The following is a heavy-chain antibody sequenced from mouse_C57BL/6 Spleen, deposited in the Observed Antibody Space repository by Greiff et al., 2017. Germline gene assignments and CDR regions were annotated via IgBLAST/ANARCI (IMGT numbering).Heavy chain of an antibody. CDR2: IYPRSGNT. CDR1: GYTFTSYG. Sequence: VQLQQSGAELARPGASVKLSCKASGYTFTSYGISWVKQRTGQGLEWIGEIYPRSGNTYYNEKFKGKATLTADKSSSTAYMELRSLTSADSAVYFGASEVSGDGWGKGATLTVST. V-gene: IGHV1-81*01. J-gene: IGHJ2*01. CDR3: ASEVSGDG. D-gene: IGHD3-3*01.